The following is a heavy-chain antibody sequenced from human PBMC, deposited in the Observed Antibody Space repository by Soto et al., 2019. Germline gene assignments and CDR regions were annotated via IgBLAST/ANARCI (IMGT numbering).Heavy chain of an antibody. V-gene: IGHV1-18*01. CDR3: ARDRVVIAILSNAFDI. Sequence: ASVKVSCKASGYTFTSYGISWVRQAPGQGLEWMGWISAYNGNTNYAQKLQGRVTMTTDTSTSTAYMELRGLGSDDTAVYYCARDRVVIAILSNAFDIWGQGTMVTVSS. D-gene: IGHD2-21*01. J-gene: IGHJ3*02. CDR1: GYTFTSYG. CDR2: ISAYNGNT.